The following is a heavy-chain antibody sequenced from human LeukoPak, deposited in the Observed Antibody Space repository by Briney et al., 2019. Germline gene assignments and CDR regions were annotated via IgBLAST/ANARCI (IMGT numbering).Heavy chain of an antibody. CDR2: IYTSGST. D-gene: IGHD3-3*01. J-gene: IGHJ3*02. V-gene: IGHV4-61*02. CDR3: ARDDFDYNDLVSVIHI. Sequence: SQTLSLTCTVSGGSVNSGRYYWSWIRQPAGKGLEWIGRIYTSGSTNYNPSLKSRVTMSVDTSKNQFSLRLSSVTAADTAVYYCARDDFDYNDLVSVIHIWGQGTMVTVSS. CDR1: GGSVNSGRYY.